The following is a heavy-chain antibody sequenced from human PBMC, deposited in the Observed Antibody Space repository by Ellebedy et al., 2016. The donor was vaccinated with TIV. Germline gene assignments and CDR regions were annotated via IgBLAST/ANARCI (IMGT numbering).Heavy chain of an antibody. V-gene: IGHV4-34*01. J-gene: IGHJ4*02. CDR1: GGSFSSYY. D-gene: IGHD3-10*01. CDR3: ARGGRITMVRGVINRFDY. Sequence: GSLRLXXAVYGGSFSSYYWSWIRQPPGKGLEWIGEINHSGSTNYNPSLKSRVTISVDTSKNQFSLKLSSVTAADTAVYYCARGGRITMVRGVINRFDYWGQGTLVTVSS. CDR2: INHSGST.